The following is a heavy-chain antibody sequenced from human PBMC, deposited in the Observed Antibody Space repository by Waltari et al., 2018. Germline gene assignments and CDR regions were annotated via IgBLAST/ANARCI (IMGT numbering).Heavy chain of an antibody. J-gene: IGHJ5*02. D-gene: IGHD6-6*01. CDR1: GGSISSYY. V-gene: IGHV4-4*07. CDR2: IYTSGST. CDR3: ARGWRYSSSAGNWFDP. Sequence: QVQLQESGPGLVKPSETLSLTCTVSGGSISSYYWSWIRPPAGKGLEWIGRIYTSGSTNYNPSLKSRVTMSVDTSKNQFSLKLSSVTAADTAVYYCARGWRYSSSAGNWFDPWGQGTLVTVSS.